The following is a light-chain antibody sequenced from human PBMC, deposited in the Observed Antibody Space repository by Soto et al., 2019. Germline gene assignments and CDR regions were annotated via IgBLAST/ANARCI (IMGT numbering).Light chain of an antibody. CDR3: CSFAGSLNFV. V-gene: IGLV2-11*01. Sequence: QSVLTQPRSVSGSPGQSVTISCSGTDNDVGGYNFVSWYQQHPGKAPKLMLFDVSKRPSGVPGRLSGSKSGNTASLTISGLQAEDEADYYCCSFAGSLNFVFGTGTKLTVL. J-gene: IGLJ1*01. CDR2: DVS. CDR1: DNDVGGYNF.